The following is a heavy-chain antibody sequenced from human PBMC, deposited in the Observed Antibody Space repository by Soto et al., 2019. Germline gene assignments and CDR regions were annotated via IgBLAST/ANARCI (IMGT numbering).Heavy chain of an antibody. CDR1: GGSIISRDSY. CDR3: ARGFGRSHFDY. Sequence: PSETLSLTCTVSGGSIISRDSYWGWIRQPPGKGLEWIGSFHYSGSTYYNPSLKSRVTISVDTSKNQLSLRVTSVTAADTAVYYCARGFGRSHFDYWGQGTLVTVSS. D-gene: IGHD3-16*01. CDR2: FHYSGST. V-gene: IGHV4-39*01. J-gene: IGHJ4*02.